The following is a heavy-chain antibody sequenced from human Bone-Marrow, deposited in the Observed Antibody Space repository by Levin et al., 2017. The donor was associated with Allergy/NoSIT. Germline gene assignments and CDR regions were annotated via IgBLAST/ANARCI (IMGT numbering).Heavy chain of an antibody. CDR2: ISSSGSDM. CDR3: ARGIIGDVRVAHKEAFDI. D-gene: IGHD2-8*02. Sequence: LSLTCAASGFMFSRAAMHWVRQAPGKGLEWVSSISSSGSDMYYVDSVRGRFTISRDNAKNSLTLQMNSLRAEDTAVYYCARGIIGDVRVAHKEAFDIWGQGTMVSVSS. CDR1: GFMFSRAA. V-gene: IGHV3-21*01. J-gene: IGHJ3*02.